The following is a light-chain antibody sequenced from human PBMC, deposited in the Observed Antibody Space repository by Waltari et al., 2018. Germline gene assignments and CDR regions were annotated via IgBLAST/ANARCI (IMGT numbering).Light chain of an antibody. V-gene: IGLV3-21*04. CDR1: NIGRQN. Sequence: SYVLTQPPSVSVAPGKTARITCGGNNIGRQNVHWYQQKPGQDPILFLYFDSDRPSGIPERFSGSNFGDTATLTISRVEAGDEADYYCQVWDRSSDSWVFGGGTKLTVL. CDR2: FDS. J-gene: IGLJ3*02. CDR3: QVWDRSSDSWV.